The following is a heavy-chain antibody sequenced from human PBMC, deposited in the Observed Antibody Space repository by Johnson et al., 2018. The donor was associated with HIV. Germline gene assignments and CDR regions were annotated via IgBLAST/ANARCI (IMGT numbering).Heavy chain of an antibody. V-gene: IGHV3-7*01. CDR1: GFTFSDYY. J-gene: IGHJ3*01. CDR2: IKQDGSEK. Sequence: VQLVESGGGVVQPGRSLRLSCAASGFTFSDYYMSWIRQAPGKGLEWVANIKQDGSEKYYVDSVKGRFTISRDNAKNSLYLQMNSLRAEDTAVYYWASLDALDVWGQGTMVTVSS. CDR3: ASLDALDV.